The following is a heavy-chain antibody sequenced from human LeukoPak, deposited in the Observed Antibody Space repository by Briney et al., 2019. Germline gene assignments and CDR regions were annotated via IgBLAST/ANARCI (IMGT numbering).Heavy chain of an antibody. Sequence: GGSHSPARVLYAFTLSRLCMHWVRQAPGKELEYVSTITENGGSTYYANSVKGRFTITRDNSKTTLYLQMGRMTDENMVEYYCARPSCDDYTPRAVDRWGQGAMVTVSS. J-gene: IGHJ3*02. D-gene: IGHD4-11*01. CDR2: ITENGGST. V-gene: IGHV3-64*01. CDR1: AFTLSRLC. CDR3: ARPSCDDYTPRAVDR.